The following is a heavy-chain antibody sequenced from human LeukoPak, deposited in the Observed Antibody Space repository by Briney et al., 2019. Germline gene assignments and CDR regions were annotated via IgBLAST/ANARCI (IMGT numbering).Heavy chain of an antibody. CDR2: INHSGST. CDR1: GGSFSGYY. CDR3: ARGFRYSSSNY. J-gene: IGHJ4*02. D-gene: IGHD6-13*01. V-gene: IGHV4-34*01. Sequence: SETLSLTXAVYGGSFSGYYWSWIRQPPGKGLEWIGEINHSGSTNYNPSLKSRVTISVDTSKNQFSLKLSSVTAADTAVYYCARGFRYSSSNYWGQGTLVTVSS.